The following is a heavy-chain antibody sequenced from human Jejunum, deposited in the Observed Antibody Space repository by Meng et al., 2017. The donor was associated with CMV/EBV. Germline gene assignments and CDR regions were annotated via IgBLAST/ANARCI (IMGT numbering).Heavy chain of an antibody. CDR1: SISSDDYY. D-gene: IGHD3-22*01. V-gene: IGHV4-30-4*08. CDR2: IYYTGNT. J-gene: IGHJ5*02. CDR3: ARDRAYYFDSSASAWFDP. Sequence: SISSDDYYWSWIRQPPGRGLEWIGYIYYTGNTYYNASLRGRVTMSVDTSKNQFSLNLSSVTAADTAVYYCARDRAYYFDSSASAWFDPWGQGTLVTVSS.